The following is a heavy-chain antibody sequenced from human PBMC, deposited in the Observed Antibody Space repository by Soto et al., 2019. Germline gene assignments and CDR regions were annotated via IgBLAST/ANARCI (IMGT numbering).Heavy chain of an antibody. CDR2: MYFSGST. CDR3: ARIRSRKVAIVDF. V-gene: IGHV4-28*01. D-gene: IGHD2-15*01. Sequence: SETLSLTCAFSGYSITSSHWWGWIRQPPGKGLEWIGDMYFSGSTHHNPSLKSRVTMSIDTSKNQFSLKVSSVTAVDTAVYYCARIRSRKVAIVDFWGPGTLVTVSS. J-gene: IGHJ4*02. CDR1: GYSITSSHW.